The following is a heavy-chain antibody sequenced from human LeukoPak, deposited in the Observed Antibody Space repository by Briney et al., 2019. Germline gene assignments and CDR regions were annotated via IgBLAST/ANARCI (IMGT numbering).Heavy chain of an antibody. CDR1: GFTFSGSA. CDR2: IRSKANSYAT. V-gene: IGHV3-73*01. CDR3: TRPYSSGYY. Sequence: GGSLRLSCAASGFTFSGSAMHWVRQAPGKGLEWVGRIRSKANSYATAYAASVKGRFTISRDDSKNTAYLQMNSLKIEDTAVYYCTRPYSSGYYWGQGTLVTVSP. D-gene: IGHD6-19*01. J-gene: IGHJ4*02.